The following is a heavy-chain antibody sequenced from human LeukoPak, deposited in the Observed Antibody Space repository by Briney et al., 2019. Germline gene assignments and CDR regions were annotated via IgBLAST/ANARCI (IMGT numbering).Heavy chain of an antibody. CDR2: ISAYNGDT. J-gene: IGHJ4*02. D-gene: IGHD1-26*01. CDR3: AKDGTLGATASDY. Sequence: ASVKVSCKASGYTFTSYGISWVRQAPGQGLEWMGWISAYNGDTNYAQNLQGRLTMTTDTSTSTAYMGLRRLRSDDTAVYYCAKDGTLGATASDYWGQGTLVTVSS. CDR1: GYTFTSYG. V-gene: IGHV1-18*01.